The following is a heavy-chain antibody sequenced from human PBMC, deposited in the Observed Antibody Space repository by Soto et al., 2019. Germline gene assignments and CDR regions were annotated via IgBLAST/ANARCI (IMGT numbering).Heavy chain of an antibody. Sequence: EVQLLESGGGLVQPGGSLTLSCAASGFTFSSYAMSWVRQAPGKGLEWVSAISGSGLNTYYAESVKGRFTISRDNSKNTLYRQLNILRAEDTAIYYCAKAFPPYYGSGSSYYCTFWGQGTLVTVSS. CDR3: AKAFPPYYGSGSSYYCTF. CDR1: GFTFSSYA. V-gene: IGHV3-23*01. D-gene: IGHD3-10*01. J-gene: IGHJ4*02. CDR2: ISGSGLNT.